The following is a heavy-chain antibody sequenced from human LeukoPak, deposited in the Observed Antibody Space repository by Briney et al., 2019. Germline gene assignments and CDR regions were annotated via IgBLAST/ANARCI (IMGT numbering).Heavy chain of an antibody. CDR2: ISWNSGSI. D-gene: IGHD5-18*01. V-gene: IGHV3-9*01. CDR1: GFTFDDYA. J-gene: IGHJ4*02. CDR3: AKGSRGYSYAAPDY. Sequence: GGSLRLSCAASGFTFDDYAMPWVRQAPGKGLEWVSGISWNSGSIGYADSVKGRFTISRDNAKNSLYLQMNSLRAEDTALYYCAKGSRGYSYAAPDYWGQGTLVTVSS.